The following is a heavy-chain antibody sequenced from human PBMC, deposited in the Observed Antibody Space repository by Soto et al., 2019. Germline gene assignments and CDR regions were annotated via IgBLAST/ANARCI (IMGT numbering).Heavy chain of an antibody. CDR3: ARGSSTVWGVTITVTNFDY. V-gene: IGHV3-11*06. CDR1: GFNFNDYY. Sequence: QVHLVESGGGLVKPGGSLRISCAASGFNFNDYYMNWIRQTPGKGLEWISYISSSSSDTKYADSVKGRFTISRDNANTSLYLQMHSLRAEDTAVYFCARGSSTVWGVTITVTNFDYWGQGTLVTVSS. CDR2: ISSSSSDT. J-gene: IGHJ4*02. D-gene: IGHD3-10*01.